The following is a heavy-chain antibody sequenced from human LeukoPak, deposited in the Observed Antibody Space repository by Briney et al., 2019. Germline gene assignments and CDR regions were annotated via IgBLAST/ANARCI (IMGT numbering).Heavy chain of an antibody. Sequence: GGSLRLSCAASGFPSTYTWMNWVRQAPGKGLEWVGHIKGKSDGGTTEYAAPVKGRFTISRDDSKSTLYLQMTSLNTDDTAVYYCSRGHYGRWGQGTLVTVSS. CDR1: GFPSTYTW. D-gene: IGHD3-10*01. J-gene: IGHJ4*02. CDR3: SRGHYGR. CDR2: IKGKSDGGTT. V-gene: IGHV3-15*01.